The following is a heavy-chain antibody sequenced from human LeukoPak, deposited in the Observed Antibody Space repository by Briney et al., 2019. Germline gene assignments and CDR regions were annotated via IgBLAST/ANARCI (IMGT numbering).Heavy chain of an antibody. V-gene: IGHV4-39*07. CDR3: ARVGDYFDY. CDR2: IYYSGST. CDR1: GGSISSSYYY. J-gene: IGHJ4*02. Sequence: SETLSVTCTVSGGSISSSYYYWGWIRQPPGRGLEWIGSIYYSGSTYYNPSLKSRVTISVDTSKNQFSLKLSSVTAADTAVYYCARVGDYFDYWGQGTLVTVSS. D-gene: IGHD2-15*01.